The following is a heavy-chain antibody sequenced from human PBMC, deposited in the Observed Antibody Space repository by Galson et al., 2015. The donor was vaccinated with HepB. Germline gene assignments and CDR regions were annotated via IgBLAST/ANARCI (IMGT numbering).Heavy chain of an antibody. J-gene: IGHJ4*02. V-gene: IGHV1-18*04. CDR2: ISAYNGNT. CDR3: ARDLGLRYFDWSTGSFDY. Sequence: SVKVSCKASGYTFTSYGISWVRQAPGQGLEWMGWISAYNGNTNYAQKLQGRVTMTTDTSTSTAYMELRSLRSDDTAVYYCARDLGLRYFDWSTGSFDYWGQGTLVTVSS. CDR1: GYTFTSYG. D-gene: IGHD3-9*01.